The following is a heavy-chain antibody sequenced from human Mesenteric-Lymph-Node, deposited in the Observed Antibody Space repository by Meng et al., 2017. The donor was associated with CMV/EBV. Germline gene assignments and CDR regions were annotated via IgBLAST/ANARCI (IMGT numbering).Heavy chain of an antibody. CDR1: GFTFSSYE. V-gene: IGHV3-48*03. J-gene: IGHJ6*02. CDR2: ISSSGSSI. CDR3: ARDAGTYYYDSSGYYWSYYYGMDV. D-gene: IGHD3-22*01. Sequence: GESLKISCAASGFTFSSYEMNWVRQAPGKGLEWVSYISSSGSSIYYADSVKGRFTISRDNAKNSLYLQMNSLRAEDTAVYYCARDAGTYYYDSSGYYWSYYYGMDVWGQGTTVTVSS.